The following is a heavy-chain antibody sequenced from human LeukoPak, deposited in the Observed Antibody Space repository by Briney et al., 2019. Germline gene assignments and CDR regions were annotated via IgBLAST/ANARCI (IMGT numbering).Heavy chain of an antibody. Sequence: NPSETLSLTCTVSGGSISSINSNYCSWIRQPPGKGLEWIGYIYNSGITNYNPSLKSRVTISVDTSKNQFSLKLSSVTAADTAVYYCARQAGGNSGPFDYWGQGTVVTVSS. V-gene: IGHV4-59*08. D-gene: IGHD4-23*01. CDR3: ARQAGGNSGPFDY. J-gene: IGHJ4*02. CDR2: IYNSGIT. CDR1: GGSISSINSNY.